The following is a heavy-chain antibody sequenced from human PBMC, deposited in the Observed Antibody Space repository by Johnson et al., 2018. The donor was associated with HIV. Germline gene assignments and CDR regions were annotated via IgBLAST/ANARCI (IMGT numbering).Heavy chain of an antibody. J-gene: IGHJ3*02. CDR1: GFTFSSYA. V-gene: IGHV3-30-3*01. CDR3: AKDFWPVGARGAFDI. D-gene: IGHD1-26*01. CDR2: ISYDGSNK. Sequence: QVQLVEFGGGVVQPGRSLRLSCAASGFTFSSYAMHWVRQAPGKGLEWVAVISYDGSNKYFTDSVRGRFTISRDNSKNTLYLQMNSLRAEDTAVYYCAKDFWPVGARGAFDIWGQGTMVTVSS.